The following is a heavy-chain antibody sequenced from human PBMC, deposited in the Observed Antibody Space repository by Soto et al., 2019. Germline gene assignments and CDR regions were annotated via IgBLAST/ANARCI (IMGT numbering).Heavy chain of an antibody. CDR2: IIPIFGTA. V-gene: IGHV1-69*13. J-gene: IGHJ5*02. D-gene: IGHD1-7*01. CDR1: GGTFSSYA. CDR3: ASVDGITGTNLPFVLDP. Sequence: SVKVSCKASGGTFSSYAISWVRQAPGQGLEWMGGIIPIFGTANYARKFQGRVTITADESTSTAYMELSSLRSEDTAVYYCASVDGITGTNLPFVLDPWGQGTLVTVSS.